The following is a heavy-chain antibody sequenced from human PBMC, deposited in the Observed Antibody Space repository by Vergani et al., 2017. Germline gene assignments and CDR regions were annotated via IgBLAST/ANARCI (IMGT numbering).Heavy chain of an antibody. D-gene: IGHD3-3*01. Sequence: QMQLVQSGPEVKKPGTSVKVSCKASGFTFTSSAVQWVRQARGQRLEWIGWIVVGSGNTNYAQKFQERVTITRDMSTSTAYMELSSLRSEDTAVYYCAAGKTGVSYYDFWSGYFGGFDYWGQGTLVTVSS. CDR2: IVVGSGNT. J-gene: IGHJ4*02. CDR1: GFTFTSSA. V-gene: IGHV1-58*01. CDR3: AAGKTGVSYYDFWSGYFGGFDY.